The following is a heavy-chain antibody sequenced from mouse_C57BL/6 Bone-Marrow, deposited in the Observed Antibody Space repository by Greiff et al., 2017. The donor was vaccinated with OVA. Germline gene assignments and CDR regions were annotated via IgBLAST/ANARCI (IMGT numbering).Heavy chain of an antibody. D-gene: IGHD1-1*01. Sequence: EVTLVESGGDLVKPGGSLKLSCAASGFTFSSSGMSWVRQTPDKRLEWVATISSGGSYTYYPDRVKGRFTISRDNAKNTLYLQMSSLKSEDTAMYYCARHGDYGSFFDYWGQGTTLTVSS. J-gene: IGHJ2*01. CDR3: ARHGDYGSFFDY. CDR1: GFTFSSSG. CDR2: ISSGGSYT. V-gene: IGHV5-6*01.